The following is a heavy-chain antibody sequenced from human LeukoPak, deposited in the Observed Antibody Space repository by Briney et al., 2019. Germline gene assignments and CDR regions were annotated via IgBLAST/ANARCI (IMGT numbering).Heavy chain of an antibody. V-gene: IGHV3-30*01. J-gene: IGHJ4*02. CDR2: TSNHGNDG. D-gene: IGHD2-2*01. Sequence: GGSLRLSCTDSGFSFSSYAMHWVRQSPGKGLEWVAVTSNHGNDGFYADSVKGRFTISRGNSKKTLYLQMDSLRPEDTGVYYCTRDRGAMNDFDYWGQGTLVTVAS. CDR1: GFSFSSYA. CDR3: TRDRGAMNDFDY.